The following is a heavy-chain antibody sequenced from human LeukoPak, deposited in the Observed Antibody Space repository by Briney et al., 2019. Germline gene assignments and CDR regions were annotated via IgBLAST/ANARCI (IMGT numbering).Heavy chain of an antibody. CDR1: GFTFDDYA. J-gene: IGHJ4*02. CDR3: AKGGYSYGTGDELFDY. Sequence: GGSLRLSCAASGFTFDDYAMHWVRQAPGKGLEWVSGISWNSGSIGYADSVKGRSTISRDNAKNSLYLQMNSLRAEDMALYYCAKGGYSYGTGDELFDYWGQGTLVTVSS. D-gene: IGHD5-18*01. V-gene: IGHV3-9*03. CDR2: ISWNSGSI.